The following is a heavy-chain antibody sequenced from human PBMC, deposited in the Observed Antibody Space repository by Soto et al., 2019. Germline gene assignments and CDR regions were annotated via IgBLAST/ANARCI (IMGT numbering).Heavy chain of an antibody. CDR3: AKAHAPKYDFLSHNWYFDL. CDR1: GFTFSSYG. V-gene: IGHV3-30*18. Sequence: QVQLVESGGGVVQPGRSLRLSCAASGFTFSSYGMHWVRQAPGKGLEWVAVISYDGSNKYYADSVKGRFTISRDNSKNPLYLQMNSLRAEDTAVYYCAKAHAPKYDFLSHNWYFDLWGRGTLVTVSS. CDR2: ISYDGSNK. J-gene: IGHJ2*01. D-gene: IGHD3-3*01.